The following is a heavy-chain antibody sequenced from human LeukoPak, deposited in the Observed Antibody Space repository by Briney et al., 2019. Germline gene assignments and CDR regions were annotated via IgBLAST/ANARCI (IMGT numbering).Heavy chain of an antibody. D-gene: IGHD3-3*01. CDR3: ASGPPFLKYFEY. J-gene: IGHJ4*02. V-gene: IGHV3-23*01. Sequence: GGSLRLSCAASGFTFSTYVMNWFRQAPGKGLEWVSTISVGAEYIFYADSVKGRFTISRDDSNNALYLQIHSLRAEDTALYYCASGPPFLKYFEYWGQGTLVTVSS. CDR2: ISVGAEYI. CDR1: GFTFSTYV.